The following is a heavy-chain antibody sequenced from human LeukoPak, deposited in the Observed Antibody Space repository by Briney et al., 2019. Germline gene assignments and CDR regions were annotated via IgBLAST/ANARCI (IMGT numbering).Heavy chain of an antibody. J-gene: IGHJ4*02. CDR1: GGSIRTGGYY. CDR2: IYYSGST. CDR3: ARDRRGYNYGYSPLEY. D-gene: IGHD5-18*01. V-gene: IGHV4-31*03. Sequence: PSETLSLTCTVSGGSIRTGGYYWNWIRQFPGKGLEWIGHIYYSGSTYYNPSLKSRVTISVDTSKNRFSLNLSSVTAADTAVYFCARDRRGYNYGYSPLEYWGQGTLVTVSS.